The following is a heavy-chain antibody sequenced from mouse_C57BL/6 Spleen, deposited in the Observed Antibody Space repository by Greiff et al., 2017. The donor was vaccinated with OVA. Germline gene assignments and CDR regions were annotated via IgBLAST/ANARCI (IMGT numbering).Heavy chain of an antibody. CDR1: GYTFTDYE. J-gene: IGHJ3*01. CDR3: TRGGGYLAWFAY. V-gene: IGHV1-15*01. CDR2: IDPETGGT. Sequence: QVQLQQSGAELVRPGASVTLSCKASGYTFTDYEMHWVKQTPVHGLEWIGAIDPETGGTAYNQKFKGKATLTADKSSSTAYMELRSLTSEDSAVYYCTRGGGYLAWFAYWGQGTLVTVSA. D-gene: IGHD2-3*01.